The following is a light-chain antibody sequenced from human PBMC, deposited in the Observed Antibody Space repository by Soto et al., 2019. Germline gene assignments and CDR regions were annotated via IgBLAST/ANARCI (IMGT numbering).Light chain of an antibody. CDR2: HAS. CDR1: QDIGTY. Sequence: AIQLTQSPSSLSATVGDRVTLTCRASQDIGTYLAWYQQKPGKAPKVLIYHASTLQSGVPSRFRGSGSGTDFSLTISSRQPEDFAAYYYQQVENYPHTFGRGTRLDIK. V-gene: IGKV1D-13*01. J-gene: IGKJ5*01. CDR3: QQVENYPHT.